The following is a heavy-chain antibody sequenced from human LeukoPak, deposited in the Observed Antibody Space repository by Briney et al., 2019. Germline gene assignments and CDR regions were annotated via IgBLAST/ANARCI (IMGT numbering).Heavy chain of an antibody. CDR1: GFTFSSNW. D-gene: IGHD2-21*01. CDR3: AREGTIPLDGFDM. Sequence: GGSLRLSCAASGFTFSSNWMHWVRQAPGKGLVWVSRINSDGSSTSYADSAKGRFTISRDNAKNTLYLQMNSLRAEDTAVYYCAREGTIPLDGFDMWGQGTMVTVSS. J-gene: IGHJ3*02. CDR2: INSDGSST. V-gene: IGHV3-74*01.